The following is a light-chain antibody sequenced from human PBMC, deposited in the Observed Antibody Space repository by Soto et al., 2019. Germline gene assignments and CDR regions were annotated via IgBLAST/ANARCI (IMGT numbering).Light chain of an antibody. CDR2: GAS. CDR3: QQFSSYPLT. J-gene: IGKJ4*01. V-gene: IGKV3-20*01. CDR1: QSISSAY. Sequence: IVLTPSPGTLSFSPVDISPLSFLCSQSISSAYLAWYQQTPGQAPRLLIYGASTRATGIPDRFSGSGSGTDFTLTISRLGPEDFAVYYCQQFSSYPLTCGRGTTGDIK.